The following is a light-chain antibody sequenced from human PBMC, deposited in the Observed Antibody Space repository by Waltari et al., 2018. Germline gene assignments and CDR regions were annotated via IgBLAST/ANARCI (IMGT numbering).Light chain of an antibody. CDR1: QSVYSS. CDR2: GAS. CDR3: QQYSNWWT. V-gene: IGKV3-15*01. Sequence: VMTQSPATLSVSPGGRATLSCSASQSVYSSLAWYQQKSGQAPRPLIHGASTRATNIPARFSGSGSGTEFTLTISSLQSEDFAFYYCQQYSNWWTFGQGTKVEIE. J-gene: IGKJ1*01.